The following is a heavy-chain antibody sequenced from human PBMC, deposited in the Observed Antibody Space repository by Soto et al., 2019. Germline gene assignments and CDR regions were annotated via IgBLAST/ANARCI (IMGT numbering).Heavy chain of an antibody. D-gene: IGHD2-2*01. CDR2: IIPILGIA. CDR3: ARTQAEMPGSYYMDV. J-gene: IGHJ6*03. V-gene: IGHV1-69*02. CDR1: GGTFSSYT. Sequence: QVQLVQSGAEVKKPGSSVKVSCKASGGTFSSYTISWVRQAPGQGLEWMGRIIPILGIANYAQKFQGRVTITADKSTSTAYMELSSLRSEDTAVYYCARTQAEMPGSYYMDVWGKGTTVTVS.